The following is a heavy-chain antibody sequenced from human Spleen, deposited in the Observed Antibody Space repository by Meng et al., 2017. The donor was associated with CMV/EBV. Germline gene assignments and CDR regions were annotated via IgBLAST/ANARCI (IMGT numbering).Heavy chain of an antibody. Sequence: SETLSLTCTVSGGSVSSGSFYWSWIRQPPGKEPEWIGYIYYSGSTNYNPSLKSRVTMSVDASKNQFSLQLSSVTAADTAVYYCAGRGAGDYYYGMDVWGQGTTVTVSS. V-gene: IGHV4-61*01. CDR3: AGRGAGDYYYGMDV. J-gene: IGHJ6*02. CDR2: IYYSGST. D-gene: IGHD1-26*01. CDR1: GGSVSSGSFY.